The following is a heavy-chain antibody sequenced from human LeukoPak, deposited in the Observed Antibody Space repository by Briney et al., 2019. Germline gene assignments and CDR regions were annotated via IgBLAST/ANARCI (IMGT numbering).Heavy chain of an antibody. V-gene: IGHV4-34*01. J-gene: IGHJ4*02. CDR1: GVSFNDYY. Sequence: DPSETLSLTCAVSGVSFNDYYWSWVRQTPGKGLEWIGEINHSGYTNDSPSLKRRVTLSIDTSRKQFSLNLRSVTVAASGIYYCTRMTTGHDYWGQGTLVTVSS. CDR2: INHSGYT. CDR3: TRMTTGHDY. D-gene: IGHD4-17*01.